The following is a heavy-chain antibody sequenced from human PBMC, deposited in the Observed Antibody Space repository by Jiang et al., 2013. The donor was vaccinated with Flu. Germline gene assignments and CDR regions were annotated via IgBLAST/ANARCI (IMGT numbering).Heavy chain of an antibody. D-gene: IGHD1-26*01. CDR1: GGSFTDHY. CDR2: VNHSGST. Sequence: LLKPSETLSLTCGVYGGSFTDHYWSWIRQPPGKGLEWIGEVNHSGSTNYNPSLKSRVTISVDTSKSQFSLKLSSVTAADTAVYYCSITRGVPTYWGQGTLVTVSS. CDR3: SITRGVPTY. J-gene: IGHJ4*02. V-gene: IGHV4-34*01.